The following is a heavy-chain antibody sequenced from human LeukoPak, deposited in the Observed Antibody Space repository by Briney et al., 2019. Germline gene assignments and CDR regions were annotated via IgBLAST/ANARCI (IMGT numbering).Heavy chain of an antibody. CDR1: GLTFNDYY. V-gene: IGHV3-11*01. CDR3: ATVGAGFDT. J-gene: IGHJ5*02. Sequence: PGGSLRLSCAASGLTFNDYYMSWIRQAPGKGLEWLSYINIGGTNTHYADSVKGRFTISRDNAKKSLYLEMNNLRAEDTAVYYCATVGAGFDTWGQGVLVTVSS. CDR2: INIGGTNT.